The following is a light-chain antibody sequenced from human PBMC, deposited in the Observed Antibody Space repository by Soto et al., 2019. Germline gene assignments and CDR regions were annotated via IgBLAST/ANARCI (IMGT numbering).Light chain of an antibody. CDR2: DAS. Sequence: DIQMTQSPSPLSASIGDRVTITCRASQSIDHFLAWYQQKPGKAPQLLIYDASRVPTGVPSRFSASGSETEFTLTISRLQPDDSATYFCQHYSGFPYTFGPGTKLEIK. CDR1: QSIDHF. V-gene: IGKV1-5*01. J-gene: IGKJ2*01. CDR3: QHYSGFPYT.